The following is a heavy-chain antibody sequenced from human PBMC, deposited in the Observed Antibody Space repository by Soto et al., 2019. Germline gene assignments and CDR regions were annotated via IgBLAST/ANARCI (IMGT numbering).Heavy chain of an antibody. CDR2: ISYDGSDK. CDR1: GFIFSSYA. V-gene: IGHV3-30-3*01. J-gene: IGHJ6*02. CDR3: ARDGGERGSGYGYGLDL. Sequence: GGSLRLSCAASGFIFSSYAIHWVRQAPGKGLEWVALISYDGSDKYYAESVKGRFTISRDNSKNTLYVQMNSLRAEDTALYYCARDGGERGSGYGYGLDLWGQGTTVTVSS. D-gene: IGHD5-18*01.